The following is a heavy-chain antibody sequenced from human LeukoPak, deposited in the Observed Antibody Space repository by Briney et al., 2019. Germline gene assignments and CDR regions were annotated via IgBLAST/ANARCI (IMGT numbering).Heavy chain of an antibody. J-gene: IGHJ4*02. CDR3: ARYGSGSYYKGEEFDY. CDR2: INPSGGST. Sequence: ASVKVSCKASGYTFTCYYMHWVRQAPGQGLEWMGIINPSGGSTSYAQKFQGRVTMTRDTSTSTVYMELSSLRSEDTAVYYCARYGSGSYYKGEEFDYWGQGTLVTVSS. V-gene: IGHV1-46*01. CDR1: GYTFTCYY. D-gene: IGHD3-10*01.